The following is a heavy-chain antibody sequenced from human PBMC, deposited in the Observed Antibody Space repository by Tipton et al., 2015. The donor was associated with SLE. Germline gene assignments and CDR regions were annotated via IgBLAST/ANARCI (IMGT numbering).Heavy chain of an antibody. CDR3: ARRWDCSGGSCQGSFGY. Sequence: QSGAEVKKPGASVKVSCKASGYTFTSYDINWVRQATGQGLEWMGWMNPNSGDAGYALKFQGRVTMTRNISKSIAYMELSSLRSEDTAVYYCARRWDCSGGSCQGSFGYWGQGTLVTVSS. V-gene: IGHV1-8*01. CDR2: MNPNSGDA. CDR1: GYTFTSYD. J-gene: IGHJ4*02. D-gene: IGHD2-15*01.